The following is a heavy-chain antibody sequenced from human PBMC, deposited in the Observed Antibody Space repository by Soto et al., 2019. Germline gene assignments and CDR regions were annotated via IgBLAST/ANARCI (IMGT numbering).Heavy chain of an antibody. J-gene: IGHJ3*01. CDR1: GGTFSSYA. D-gene: IGHD3-9*01. V-gene: IGHV1-69*06. Sequence: SVKVSCKASGGTFSSYAIGGVRQAPGQGLEWMGGIIPIFGETIYAQKFQGRVTMTEDTSTDTAYMELSSLRSEDTAVYYCATESPMDYDILTGPYAFDLWGQGTMVTVSS. CDR2: IIPIFGET. CDR3: ATESPMDYDILTGPYAFDL.